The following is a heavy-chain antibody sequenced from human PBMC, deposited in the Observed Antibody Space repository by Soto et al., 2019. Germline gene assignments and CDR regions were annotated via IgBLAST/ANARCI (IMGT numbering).Heavy chain of an antibody. CDR2: ISGSGGGT. CDR1: GFTFSNYA. V-gene: IGHV3-23*01. Sequence: GGSLRLSCAASGFTFSNYAMAWVRQAPAKGLEWFSAISGSGGGTYYADSVKGRFTISRDNSNKMLYLQMNSLRVEDTAIYYCAKGSAESRPYYFDYWGQGTLVTVSS. CDR3: AKGSAESRPYYFDY. D-gene: IGHD3-22*01. J-gene: IGHJ4*02.